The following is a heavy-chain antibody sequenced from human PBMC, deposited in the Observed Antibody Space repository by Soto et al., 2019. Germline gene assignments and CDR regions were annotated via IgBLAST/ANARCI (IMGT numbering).Heavy chain of an antibody. CDR3: SRAVGGFTYGYPDY. Sequence: SGPTLVNPTQTLTLTCTFSGFSISTTGMCVSWVRQPPGKALEWLALIYWADDKYYSTSLKTRLTISKDTSKNQVVLTMTNVEPVDTATYFCSRAVGGFTYGYPDYWGQGTLVTVSS. V-gene: IGHV2-70*20. CDR2: IYWADDK. CDR1: GFSISTTGMC. J-gene: IGHJ4*02. D-gene: IGHD5-18*01.